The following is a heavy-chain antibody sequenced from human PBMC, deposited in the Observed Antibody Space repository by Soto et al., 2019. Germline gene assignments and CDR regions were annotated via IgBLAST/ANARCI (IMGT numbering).Heavy chain of an antibody. J-gene: IGHJ4*02. Sequence: PGESLKISCKASGYRFTSYWISWVRQTPGKGLEWMGRVDSSDSHANYSPSFQGRVTISVDKSISTAYLQWSSLKASDTAVYYCARHFGPITHFDYWGQGALVTVSS. V-gene: IGHV5-10-1*01. CDR1: GYRFTSYW. CDR3: ARHFGPITHFDY. CDR2: VDSSDSHA. D-gene: IGHD3-3*01.